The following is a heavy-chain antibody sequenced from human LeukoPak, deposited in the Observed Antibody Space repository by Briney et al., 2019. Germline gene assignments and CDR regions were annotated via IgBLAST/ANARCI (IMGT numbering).Heavy chain of an antibody. CDR3: ASGVSSTSCYVDY. CDR1: GFTFSDYY. CDR2: ISSSGSTM. V-gene: IGHV3-11*04. D-gene: IGHD2-2*01. J-gene: IGHJ4*02. Sequence: RGSLRLSCAASGFTFSDYYMSWIRQAPGKGLEWVSYISSSGSTMYYADSVKGRFTISRDNAKNSLYLQMNSLRAEDTAAYYCASGVSSTSCYVDYWGQGTLVTVSS.